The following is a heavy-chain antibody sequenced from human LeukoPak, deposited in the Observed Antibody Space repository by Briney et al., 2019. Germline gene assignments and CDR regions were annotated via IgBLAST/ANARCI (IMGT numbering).Heavy chain of an antibody. CDR1: GYTFTSYY. D-gene: IGHD5-18*01. Sequence: ASVKVSCKASGYTFTSYYMHWVRQAPGQGLEWMGIINPSGGSTSYAQKFQGRVTMTGDTSTSTVYMELSSLRSEDTAVYYCARGPKAGVDTAMVLDYWGQGTLVTVSS. J-gene: IGHJ4*02. V-gene: IGHV1-46*01. CDR2: INPSGGST. CDR3: ARGPKAGVDTAMVLDY.